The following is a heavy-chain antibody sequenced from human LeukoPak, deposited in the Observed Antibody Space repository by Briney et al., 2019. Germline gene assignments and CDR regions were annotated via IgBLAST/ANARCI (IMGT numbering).Heavy chain of an antibody. CDR2: IYYSGST. V-gene: IGHV4-39*07. Sequence: SETLSLTCTVSGGSISSSSYYWGWIRQPPGKGLEWIGSIYYSGSTYYNPSLKSRATISVDTSKNQFSLKLSSVTAADTAVYYRARAYSSGWRRPYCYYYMDVWGKGTTVTVSS. D-gene: IGHD6-19*01. CDR3: ARAYSSGWRRPYCYYYMDV. CDR1: GGSISSSSYY. J-gene: IGHJ6*03.